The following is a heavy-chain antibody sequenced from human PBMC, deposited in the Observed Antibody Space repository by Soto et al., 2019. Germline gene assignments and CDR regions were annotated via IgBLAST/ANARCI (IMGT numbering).Heavy chain of an antibody. D-gene: IGHD6-6*01. CDR1: GGSISSSSYY. CDR3: ASHAPAARSVEVMDWFDP. Sequence: GSMALTGTVSGGSISSSSYYWGWIRQPPGKGLEWIGSIYYSGSTYYNPSLKSRVTISVDTSKNQFSLKLSSATAADTAVYYCASHAPAARSVEVMDWFDPLGQGTLVTVS. CDR2: IYYSGST. V-gene: IGHV4-39*01. J-gene: IGHJ5*02.